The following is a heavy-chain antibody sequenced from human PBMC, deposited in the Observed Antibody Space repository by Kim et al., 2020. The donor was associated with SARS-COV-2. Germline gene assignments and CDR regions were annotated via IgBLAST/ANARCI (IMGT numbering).Heavy chain of an antibody. CDR1: GFTFSDYG. Sequence: GGSLRLSCAASGFTFSDYGMNWVRQAPGKGLEWVSYISSSSSYIYYADSVKGRFTISRDNAKNSLYLQMNSLRAEDTAVYYCARSETDSSGYYYQDYWGQGTLVTVSS. D-gene: IGHD3-22*01. CDR2: ISSSSSYI. J-gene: IGHJ4*02. CDR3: ARSETDSSGYYYQDY. V-gene: IGHV3-21*01.